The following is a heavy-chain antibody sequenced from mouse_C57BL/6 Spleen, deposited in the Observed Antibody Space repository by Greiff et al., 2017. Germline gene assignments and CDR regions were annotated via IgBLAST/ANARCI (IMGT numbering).Heavy chain of an antibody. CDR2: ILPGSGST. V-gene: IGHV1-9*01. CDR3: ARGDYYGSSYRFYAMDY. J-gene: IGHJ4*01. D-gene: IGHD1-1*01. Sequence: VQLQQSGAELMKPGASVKLSCKATGYTFTGYWIEWVKQRPGHGLEWIGEILPGSGSTNYNEKFKGKATFTADTSSNTAYMQLSSLTTEDSAIYYCARGDYYGSSYRFYAMDYWGQGTSVTVSS. CDR1: GYTFTGYW.